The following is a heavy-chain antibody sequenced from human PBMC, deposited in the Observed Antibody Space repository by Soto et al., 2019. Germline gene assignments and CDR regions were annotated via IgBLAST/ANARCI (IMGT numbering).Heavy chain of an antibody. V-gene: IGHV1-69*02. Sequence: QVQLVQSGAEVKKPGSSVKVSCKASGGTFSSYTISWVRQAPGQGLEWMGRIIPILGIANYAQKFQGRVTITADKSTSTAYMELSSLRSEDTAVYYCARGRRAVVVVAATGDAFDIWGQGTMVTVSS. CDR1: GGTFSSYT. J-gene: IGHJ3*02. CDR3: ARGRRAVVVVAATGDAFDI. D-gene: IGHD2-15*01. CDR2: IIPILGIA.